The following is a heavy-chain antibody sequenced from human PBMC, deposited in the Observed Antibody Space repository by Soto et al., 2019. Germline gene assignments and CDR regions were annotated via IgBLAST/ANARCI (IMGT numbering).Heavy chain of an antibody. V-gene: IGHV4-38-2*02. D-gene: IGHD5-12*01. CDR2: IYHSGST. J-gene: IGHJ4*02. Sequence: PSETLSLTCAVSGYSISSGYYWGWIRQPPGKGLEWIGSIYHSGSTYYNPSLKSRVAISVDTSKNQFSLKLSSVTAADTAVYYCARDLQWLRLPGYWGQGTLVT. CDR3: ARDLQWLRLPGY. CDR1: GYSISSGYY.